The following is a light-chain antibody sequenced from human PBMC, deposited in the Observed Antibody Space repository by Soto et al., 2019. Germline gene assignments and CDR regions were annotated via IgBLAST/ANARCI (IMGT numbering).Light chain of an antibody. Sequence: EIVLTQSPGILSLSPGERATLSCRASQSVSSSYLAWYQQKPGQAPRLLIYGASSRATGIPDRFSGSGSGTDFTLTISRLEPEDFAVYYCQQYGGNSPRTFGQGTKVDIK. CDR3: QQYGGNSPRT. CDR2: GAS. J-gene: IGKJ1*01. CDR1: QSVSSSY. V-gene: IGKV3-20*01.